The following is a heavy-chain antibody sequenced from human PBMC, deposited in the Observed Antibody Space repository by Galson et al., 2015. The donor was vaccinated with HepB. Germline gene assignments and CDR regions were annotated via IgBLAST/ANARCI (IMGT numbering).Heavy chain of an antibody. CDR2: IYHSGST. CDR3: ASGVLSSGWPKYFQH. CDR1: GGSISSSNW. V-gene: IGHV4-4*02. Sequence: SETLSLTCAVSGGSISSSNWWSWVRQPPGKGLEWIGEIYHSGSTNYNPSLKSRVTISVDRSKNQFSLKLSSVTAADTAVYYCASGVLSSGWPKYFQHWARAPWSPSPQ. D-gene: IGHD6-19*01. J-gene: IGHJ1*01.